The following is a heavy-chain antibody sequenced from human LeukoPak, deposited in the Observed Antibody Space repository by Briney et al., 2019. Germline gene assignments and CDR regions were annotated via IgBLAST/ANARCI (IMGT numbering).Heavy chain of an antibody. CDR1: GFTFSNYA. CDR2: ISGSGAST. Sequence: GGSLRLSCAASGFTFSNYAMSWVRQAPGKGLEWVSLISGSGASTYYPDSVKGRFTISRDNSKNTLSLQMNSLRAEDTAVYYCAPDLRGSASSLDDWGQGALVTVSS. V-gene: IGHV3-23*01. CDR3: APDLRGSASSLDD. J-gene: IGHJ4*02. D-gene: IGHD6-25*01.